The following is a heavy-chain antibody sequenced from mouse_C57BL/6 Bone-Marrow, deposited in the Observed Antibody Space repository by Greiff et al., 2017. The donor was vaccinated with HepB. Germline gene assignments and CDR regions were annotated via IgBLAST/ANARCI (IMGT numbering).Heavy chain of an antibody. J-gene: IGHJ3*01. CDR3: AREVFAY. Sequence: QVQLHQPGAELVKPGASVKLSCKASGYTFTSYWMHWVKQRPGRGLEWIGRIDPNSGGTKYNEKFKSKATLTVDKPSSTAYMQLSSQTAEDSAVYYCAREVFAYWGQGTLVTVSA. V-gene: IGHV1-72*01. CDR2: IDPNSGGT. CDR1: GYTFTSYW.